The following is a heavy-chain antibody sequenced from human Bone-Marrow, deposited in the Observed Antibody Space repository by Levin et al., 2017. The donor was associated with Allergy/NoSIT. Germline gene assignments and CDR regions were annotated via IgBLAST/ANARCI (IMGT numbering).Heavy chain of an antibody. J-gene: IGHJ5*02. D-gene: IGHD1-26*01. CDR3: ARRGGNYYGWFDP. Sequence: PGGSLRLSCTVSGGSISSSNYYWGWIRQSPGKGLEWIGNIYYSGSAYYNPSLKSRVTISVDTSKNQFSLELTSVAAADTSVYYCARRGGNYYGWFDPWGQGTLVTVSS. V-gene: IGHV4-39*01. CDR2: IYYSGSA. CDR1: GGSISSSNYY.